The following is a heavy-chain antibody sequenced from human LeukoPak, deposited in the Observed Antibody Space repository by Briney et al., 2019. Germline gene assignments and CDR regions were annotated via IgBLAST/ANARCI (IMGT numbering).Heavy chain of an antibody. CDR2: IIPIFGTA. Sequence: SVKVSCKASGGTFSSYAISWVRQAPGQGLEWMGGIIPIFGTANYAQKFQGRVTITTDESTSTAYMELSSLGSEDTAVYYCARDQALGATTTYFDYWGQGTLVTVSS. D-gene: IGHD1-26*01. CDR3: ARDQALGATTTYFDY. CDR1: GGTFSSYA. V-gene: IGHV1-69*05. J-gene: IGHJ4*02.